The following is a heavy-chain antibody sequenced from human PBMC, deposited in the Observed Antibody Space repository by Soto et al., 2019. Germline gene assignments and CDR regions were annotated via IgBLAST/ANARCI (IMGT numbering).Heavy chain of an antibody. CDR3: ARDAGSGSVGDY. Sequence: QVQLVQSGAEVKKPGSSVKVSCKASGGTFSSYTISWVRQAPGQGLEWMGRIIPILGIANYAQKFQGRVTITADKSTSTAYMELSSLRSEDTAGYDCARDAGSGSVGDYWGQGTLVTVAS. CDR2: IIPILGIA. D-gene: IGHD3-10*01. J-gene: IGHJ4*02. V-gene: IGHV1-69*08. CDR1: GGTFSSYT.